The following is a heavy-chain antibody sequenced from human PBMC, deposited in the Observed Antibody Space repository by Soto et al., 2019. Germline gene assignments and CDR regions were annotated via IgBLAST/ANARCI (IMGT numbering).Heavy chain of an antibody. V-gene: IGHV1-69*13. CDR2: IIPIFCTA. CDR3: ASYDSTPFAFDY. CDR1: GGTFSSYA. Sequence: SVKVSCKASGGTFSSYAISWVRQAPGQGLEWMGGIIPIFCTANYAQKFQGRVTITADESTSTAYMELSSLRSEDTAVYYCASYDSTPFAFDYWGQGTLVTVSS. D-gene: IGHD3-22*01. J-gene: IGHJ4*02.